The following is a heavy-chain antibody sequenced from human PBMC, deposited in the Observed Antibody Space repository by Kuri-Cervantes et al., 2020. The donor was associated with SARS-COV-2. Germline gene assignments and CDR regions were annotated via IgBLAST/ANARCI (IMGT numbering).Heavy chain of an antibody. J-gene: IGHJ4*02. V-gene: IGHV1-69*02. CDR2: TIPILGIA. D-gene: IGHD6-19*01. CDR3: ASGAVADLFDY. Sequence: SVKVSCKASGGTFSSYTISWVRQAPGQGLEWMGRTIPILGIANYARKFQGRVTITADKSTSTAYMELSSLRSEGTAVYYCASGAVADLFDYWGQGTLVTVSS. CDR1: GGTFSSYT.